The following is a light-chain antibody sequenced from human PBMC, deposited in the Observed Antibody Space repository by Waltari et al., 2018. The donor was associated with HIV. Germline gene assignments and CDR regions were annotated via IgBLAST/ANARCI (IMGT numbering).Light chain of an antibody. Sequence: DIVMTQSPLSLYVSPGEPASISCKSRQSLLHSTGHNWAQWLLQKPGQSPHLLIYLGAMRASGVPDRFSGSGSGTDFKLTISRVEPEDVGIYYCMQSLQIPLTFGGGTRLEI. CDR1: QSLLHSTGHNW. CDR3: MQSLQIPLT. J-gene: IGKJ4*01. CDR2: LGA. V-gene: IGKV2-28*01.